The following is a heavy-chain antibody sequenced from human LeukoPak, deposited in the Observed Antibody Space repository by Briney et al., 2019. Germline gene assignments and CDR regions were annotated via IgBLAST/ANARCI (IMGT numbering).Heavy chain of an antibody. CDR3: ARGSSGYSSSWHYWYFDL. CDR2: IYYSGST. J-gene: IGHJ2*01. CDR1: GGSISSYY. V-gene: IGHV4-59*01. Sequence: TPSETLSLTCTVSGGSISSYYWSWIRQPPGKGLEWIGYIYYSGSTNYNPSLKSRVTISVDTSKNQFSLKLSSVTAADTAVYYCARGSSGYSSSWHYWYFDLWGRGTLVTVSS. D-gene: IGHD6-13*01.